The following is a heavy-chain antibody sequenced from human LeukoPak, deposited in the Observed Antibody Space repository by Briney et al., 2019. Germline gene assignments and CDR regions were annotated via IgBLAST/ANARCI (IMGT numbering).Heavy chain of an antibody. D-gene: IGHD2-2*01. CDR3: ARGYEGIYCSSTSCSRTQAFDY. CDR2: IYYSGST. Sequence: NSSETLSLTCTVSGGSISSGGYCWSWIRQHPGKGLEWIGYIYYSGSTYYNPSLKSRVTISVDTSKNQFSLKLSSVTAADTAVYYCARGYEGIYCSSTSCSRTQAFDYWGQGTLVTVSS. J-gene: IGHJ4*02. V-gene: IGHV4-31*03. CDR1: GGSISSGGYC.